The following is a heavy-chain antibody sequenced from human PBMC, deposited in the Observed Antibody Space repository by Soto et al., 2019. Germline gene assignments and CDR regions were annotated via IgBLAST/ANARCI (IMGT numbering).Heavy chain of an antibody. Sequence: ESGGGLVQPGGSLRLSCAASGFTFSSYAMSWVRQAPGKGLEWVSAISGSGGSTYYADSVKGRFTISRDNSKNTLYLQMNSLRAEDTAVYYCAKGESTYYYDSSGYYPYYYYYGMDVWGQGTTVTVSS. J-gene: IGHJ6*02. V-gene: IGHV3-23*01. CDR1: GFTFSSYA. CDR3: AKGESTYYYDSSGYYPYYYYYGMDV. D-gene: IGHD3-22*01. CDR2: ISGSGGST.